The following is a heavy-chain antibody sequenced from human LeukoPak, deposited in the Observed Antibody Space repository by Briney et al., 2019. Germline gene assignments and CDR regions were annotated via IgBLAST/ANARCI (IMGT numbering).Heavy chain of an antibody. CDR3: ANGYGDYVTGNDAFDI. CDR1: GFTFSSYD. D-gene: IGHD4-17*01. CDR2: ISYDGSNK. V-gene: IGHV3-30*18. Sequence: GGSLRLSCAASGFTFSSYDMHWVRQAPGKGLEWVAVISYDGSNKYYADSVKGRFTISRDNSKNTLYLQMNSLRAEDTAVYYCANGYGDYVTGNDAFDIWGQGTMVTVSS. J-gene: IGHJ3*02.